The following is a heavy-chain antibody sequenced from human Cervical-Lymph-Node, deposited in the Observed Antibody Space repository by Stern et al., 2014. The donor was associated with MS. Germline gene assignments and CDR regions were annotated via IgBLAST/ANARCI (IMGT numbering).Heavy chain of an antibody. CDR2: FTPLFGTA. D-gene: IGHD3-9*01. V-gene: IGHV1-69*06. CDR3: AASVGTRPTYFYYYGMDV. CDR1: GGTFNNIP. J-gene: IGHJ6*02. Sequence: QVQLVQSGAEIKQPGSSVKVSCKASGGTFNNIPISWVRQAPGQGLEWMGGFTPLFGTANDRNTFQGRVTITADKLTSTVYMELSGLTFDDAAIYYCAASVGTRPTYFYYYGMDVWGQGTAVAVSS.